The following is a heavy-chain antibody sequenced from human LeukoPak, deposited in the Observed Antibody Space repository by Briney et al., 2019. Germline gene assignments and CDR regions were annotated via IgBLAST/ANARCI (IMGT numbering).Heavy chain of an antibody. CDR3: AAVVGATRAVAYYYYMDV. J-gene: IGHJ6*03. CDR1: GFTVSSNY. CDR2: IYRGGST. V-gene: IGHV3-66*02. D-gene: IGHD1-26*01. Sequence: GGSLRLSCAASGFTVSSNYMSWVRQAPGKGVEWDSVIYRGGSTYYSESVKGGFTISRDNYKNTRYLQMNSLRAEDTAVYYCAAVVGATRAVAYYYYMDVWGKGTTVTVSS.